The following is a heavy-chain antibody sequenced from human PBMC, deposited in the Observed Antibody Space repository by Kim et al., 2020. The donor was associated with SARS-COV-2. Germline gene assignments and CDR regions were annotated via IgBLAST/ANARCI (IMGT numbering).Heavy chain of an antibody. CDR3: AVMPGIEID. CDR2: IFSSGST. CDR1: GGSISSDY. Sequence: SETLSLTCTVSGGSISSDYWSWIRQPAGKGLEWIGRIFSSGSTSYNPSLKSRVTMSVDSSKNQFTLRLNSVTAADTAVYYCAVMPGIEIDWGQGTPVTVSS. V-gene: IGHV4-4*07. D-gene: IGHD6-13*01. J-gene: IGHJ4*02.